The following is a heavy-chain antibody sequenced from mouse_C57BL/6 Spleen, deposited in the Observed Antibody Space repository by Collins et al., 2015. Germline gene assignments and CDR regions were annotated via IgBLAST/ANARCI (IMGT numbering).Heavy chain of an antibody. D-gene: IGHD1-1*01. J-gene: IGHJ4*01. CDR1: GFTFSSFG. CDR2: ISSGSSTI. V-gene: IGHV5-17*02. Sequence: DVQLVESGGGLVQPGGSRKLSCAASGFTFSSFGMHWARQAPEKGLEWVAYISSGSSTIYYADTVKGRFTISRDNPKNTLFLQMTSLRSEDTAMYYCARSYGSSYNYYAMDYWGQGTSVTVSS. CDR3: ARSYGSSYNYYAMDY.